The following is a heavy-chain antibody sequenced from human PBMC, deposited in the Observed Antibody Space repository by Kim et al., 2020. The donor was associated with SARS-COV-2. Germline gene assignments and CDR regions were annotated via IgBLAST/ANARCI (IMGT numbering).Heavy chain of an antibody. V-gene: IGHV3-7*03. D-gene: IGHD6-13*01. Sequence: GGSLRLSCAASGFTFSSYWMSWVRQAPGKGLEWVANIKQDGSEKYYVDSVKGRFTISRDNAKNSLYLQMNSLRAEDTAVYYCARALVAAQNWFDPWGQGTLVTVSS. CDR3: ARALVAAQNWFDP. J-gene: IGHJ5*02. CDR2: IKQDGSEK. CDR1: GFTFSSYW.